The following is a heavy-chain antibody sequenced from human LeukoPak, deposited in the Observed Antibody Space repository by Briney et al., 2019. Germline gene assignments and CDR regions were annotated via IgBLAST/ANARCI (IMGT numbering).Heavy chain of an antibody. CDR2: ISGSGGST. J-gene: IGHJ6*02. Sequence: PGGSLRLSCAASGFTFSSYAMSWVRQAPGKGLEWVSAISGSGGSTYYADSVKGRFTISRDNSKNTLYLQMNSTRAEAAAVYYSAKGITMVRGAFNYYYGMDVWGQETTVTVSS. V-gene: IGHV3-23*01. CDR3: AKGITMVRGAFNYYYGMDV. D-gene: IGHD3-10*01. CDR1: GFTFSSYA.